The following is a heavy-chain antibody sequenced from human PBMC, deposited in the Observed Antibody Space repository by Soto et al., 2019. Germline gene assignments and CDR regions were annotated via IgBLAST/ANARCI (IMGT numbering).Heavy chain of an antibody. CDR3: AKDLDVLLWFGELSS. Sequence: EVQLLESGGGLVQPGGSLRLSCAASGFTFSSYAMSWVRQAPGKGLEWVSAISGSGGSTYYADSVKGRFTISRDNSKHTLYLQMNSLRAEDTAVYYCAKDLDVLLWFGELSSWGQGTLVTVSS. CDR2: ISGSGGST. CDR1: GFTFSSYA. J-gene: IGHJ5*02. D-gene: IGHD3-10*01. V-gene: IGHV3-23*01.